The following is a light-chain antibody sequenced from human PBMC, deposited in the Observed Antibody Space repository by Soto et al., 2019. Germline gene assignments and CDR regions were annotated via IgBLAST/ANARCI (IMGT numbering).Light chain of an antibody. CDR2: GAS. J-gene: IGKJ1*01. CDR3: HQYYNRPPWT. Sequence: VLTQSPGTLSLSPWERATLSCRASQTLSSRHLAWYQQKPGQAPRLLIYGASSRVTGFPARFSGSGSGTDFTLTISSLQPEDSATYYCHQYYNRPPWTFGQGTKVDI. CDR1: QTLSSRH. V-gene: IGKV3D-7*01.